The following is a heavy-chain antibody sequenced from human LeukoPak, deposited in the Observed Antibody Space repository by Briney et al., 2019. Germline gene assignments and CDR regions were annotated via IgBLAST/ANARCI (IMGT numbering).Heavy chain of an antibody. CDR2: IKSKTDGGTT. V-gene: IGHV3-15*01. CDR1: GFTFSNAW. Sequence: GGSLRLSCAASGFTFSNAWMSWVRQAPGKGLEWVGRIKSKTDGGTTDYAAPVKGRFTISRDDSKNTLYLQMNSLRAEDTAVYYCARGYGPATASRFDYWGQGTLVTVSS. D-gene: IGHD2-21*02. CDR3: ARGYGPATASRFDY. J-gene: IGHJ4*02.